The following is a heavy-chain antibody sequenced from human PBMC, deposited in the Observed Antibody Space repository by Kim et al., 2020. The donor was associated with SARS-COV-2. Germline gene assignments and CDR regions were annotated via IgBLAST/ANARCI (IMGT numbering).Heavy chain of an antibody. CDR2: INHSGST. CDR3: ARVWIPQYSSGWFQYYYY. Sequence: SETLSLTCAVYGGSFSGYYWSWIRQPPGKGLEWIGEINHSGSTNYNPSLKSRVTISVDTSKNQFSLKLSSVTAADTAVYYCARVWIPQYSSGWFQYYYY. CDR1: GGSFSGYY. J-gene: IGHJ6*01. D-gene: IGHD6-19*01. V-gene: IGHV4-34*01.